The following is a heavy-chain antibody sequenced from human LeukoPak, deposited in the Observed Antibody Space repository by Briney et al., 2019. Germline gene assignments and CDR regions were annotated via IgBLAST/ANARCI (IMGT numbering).Heavy chain of an antibody. CDR2: INTSGGST. D-gene: IGHD4-17*01. V-gene: IGHV1-46*01. Sequence: GAPVKVSCKASGYTFTSYYMHWVRQAPGQGLEWMGIINTSGGSTTYAQKFQGRVTMTRDTSTSTVYMELSSLRSEDTAVYYCARGATVTLWYFDYWGQGTLVTVSS. CDR1: GYTFTSYY. CDR3: ARGATVTLWYFDY. J-gene: IGHJ4*02.